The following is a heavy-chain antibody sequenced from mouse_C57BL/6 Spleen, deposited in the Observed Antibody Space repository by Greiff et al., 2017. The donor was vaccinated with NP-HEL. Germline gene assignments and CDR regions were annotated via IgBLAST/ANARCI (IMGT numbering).Heavy chain of an antibody. V-gene: IGHV1-20*01. CDR1: GYSFTGYF. J-gene: IGHJ1*03. CDR2: INPYNGDT. Sequence: VQLQQSGPELVKPGDSVKISCKASGYSFTGYFMNWVMQSHGKSLEWIGRINPYNGDTFYNQKFKGKATLTVDKSSSTAHMELRSLTSEDSAVYYCARGITTVVAREYFDVWGTGTTVTVSS. CDR3: ARGITTVVAREYFDV. D-gene: IGHD1-1*01.